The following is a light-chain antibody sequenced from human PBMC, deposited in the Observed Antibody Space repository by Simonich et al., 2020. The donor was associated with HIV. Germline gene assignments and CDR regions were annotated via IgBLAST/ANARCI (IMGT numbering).Light chain of an antibody. CDR2: DVS. CDR3: CSYTSSSTWV. Sequence: QSALTQPASVSGSPGQSITISCTGTSSDVGIYNLVSWYQQHPGKAPKVMIYDVSKRPSGVSNRFSGSKSGNTASLTISGLQAEDEADYYCCSYTSSSTWVFGGGTKLTVL. V-gene: IGLV2-14*02. CDR1: SSDVGIYNL. J-gene: IGLJ3*02.